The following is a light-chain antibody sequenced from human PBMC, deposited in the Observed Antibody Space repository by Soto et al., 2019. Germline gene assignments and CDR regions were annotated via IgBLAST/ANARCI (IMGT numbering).Light chain of an antibody. CDR3: QQYNSYPLT. Sequence: DLQLTQSPSLLSASVGDRVTITCRASQGISSYLAWYQQKPGKAPKLLIYAASTLQSGVPSRFSGSGSGTEFTLTISSLQPDDFATYYCQQYNSYPLTFGGGTKVDI. V-gene: IGKV1-9*01. J-gene: IGKJ4*01. CDR1: QGISSY. CDR2: AAS.